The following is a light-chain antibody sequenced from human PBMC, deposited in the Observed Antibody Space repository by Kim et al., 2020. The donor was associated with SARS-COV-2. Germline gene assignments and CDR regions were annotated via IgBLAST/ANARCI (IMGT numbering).Light chain of an antibody. J-gene: IGKJ2*02. Sequence: RATINCKSSKSVLSNSNNKNYLAGYQQKPGQCPKRLIYWASTRESGVPDRFSGSGSGTDFTLTISSLQAADAAVYYCQQYFNTPCTFGQGTKLEIK. CDR1: KSVLSNSNNKNY. CDR3: QQYFNTPCT. V-gene: IGKV4-1*01. CDR2: WAS.